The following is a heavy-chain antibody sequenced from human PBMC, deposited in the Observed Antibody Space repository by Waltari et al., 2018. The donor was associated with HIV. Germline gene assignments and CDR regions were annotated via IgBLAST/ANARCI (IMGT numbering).Heavy chain of an antibody. J-gene: IGHJ4*02. CDR3: ARVRSSSWSPWYIDY. Sequence: QVQLVQSGAEVKKPGASVKVSCTAPGYPFTRYGISRVRQAHGQGLEWMGWISSYNGHTNYAQKLQGRVTMTTDTSTNTAYMELRSLRSDDTAVYYCARVRSSSWSPWYIDYWGQGTPVTVSS. D-gene: IGHD6-13*01. V-gene: IGHV1-18*01. CDR2: ISSYNGHT. CDR1: GYPFTRYG.